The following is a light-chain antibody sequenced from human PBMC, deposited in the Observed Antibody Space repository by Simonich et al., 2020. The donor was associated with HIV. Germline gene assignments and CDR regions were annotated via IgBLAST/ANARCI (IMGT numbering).Light chain of an antibody. V-gene: IGLV2-14*01. J-gene: IGLJ2*01. CDR1: SSDVGGYHY. CDR3: SSYTRSTTYVI. Sequence: QSALTQPASVSGSPGQSITISCTGTSSDVGGYHYVSWYQQHPGKAPKLMIYDVSKRPSGVSYRFSGSKSGNMASLTISGLQAEDEADYYCSSYTRSTTYVIFGGGTKLTVL. CDR2: DVS.